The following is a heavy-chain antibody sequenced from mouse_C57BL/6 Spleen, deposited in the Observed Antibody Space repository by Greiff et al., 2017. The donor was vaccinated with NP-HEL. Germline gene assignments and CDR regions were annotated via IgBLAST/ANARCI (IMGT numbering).Heavy chain of an antibody. CDR3: TTVFYYYGSSLYYFDY. CDR1: GFNIKDDY. J-gene: IGHJ2*01. Sequence: VQLQQSGAELVRPGALVKLSCTASGFNIKDDYMHWVKQRPEQGLEWIGWIDPENGDTEYASKFQGKATITADTSSNTAYLQLSSLTSEDTAVYYCTTVFYYYGSSLYYFDYWGQGTTLTVSS. V-gene: IGHV14-4*01. D-gene: IGHD1-1*01. CDR2: IDPENGDT.